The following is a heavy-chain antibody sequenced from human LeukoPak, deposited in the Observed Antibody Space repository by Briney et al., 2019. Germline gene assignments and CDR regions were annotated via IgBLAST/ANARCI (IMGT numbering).Heavy chain of an antibody. CDR2: INPNSGGT. D-gene: IGHD6-6*01. CDR1: GYTFTSYG. CDR3: ARGGSSPKYYFDY. V-gene: IGHV1-2*02. Sequence: GASVKVSCKASGYTFTSYGILWVRQAPGQGLEWMGWINPNSGGTNYAQKFQGRVTMTRDTSISTAYMELSRLRSDDTAVYYCARGGSSPKYYFDYWGQGTLVTVSS. J-gene: IGHJ4*02.